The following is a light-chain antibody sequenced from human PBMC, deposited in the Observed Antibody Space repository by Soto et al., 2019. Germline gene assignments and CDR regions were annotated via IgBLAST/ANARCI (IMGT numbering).Light chain of an antibody. CDR3: CSYAGSNVV. CDR1: SSDVGGYNY. V-gene: IGLV2-8*01. CDR2: EVS. Sequence: QSVLTQPPSASGSPGQSVTISCTGTSSDVGGYNYVSWYQQHPGKVPKVLIYEVSKRPSGVPDRFSGSKSGNTASLTVSGLQADDEADYYCCSYAGSNVVFGGGTKVTVL. J-gene: IGLJ2*01.